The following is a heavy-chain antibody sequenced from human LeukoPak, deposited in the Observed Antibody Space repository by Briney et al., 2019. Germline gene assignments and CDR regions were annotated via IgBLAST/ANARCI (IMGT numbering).Heavy chain of an antibody. CDR2: ISYDGSNK. Sequence: GGSLRLSCAASGFTFSSYSMNWVRQAPGKGLEWVAVISYDGSNKYYADSVKGRFTISRDNSKNTLYLQMNSLRAEDTAVYYCANGGWGNWGQGTLVTVSS. CDR3: ANGGWGN. J-gene: IGHJ4*02. V-gene: IGHV3-30*18. CDR1: GFTFSSYS. D-gene: IGHD2-15*01.